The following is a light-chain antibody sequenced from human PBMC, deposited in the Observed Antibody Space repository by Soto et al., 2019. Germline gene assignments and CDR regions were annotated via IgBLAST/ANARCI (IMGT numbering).Light chain of an antibody. CDR3: QHYNNWPPLT. J-gene: IGKJ1*01. CDR1: QSVSSN. CDR2: GAS. V-gene: IGKV3-15*01. Sequence: EIVMTQSPATLSVSPGERATLSCRASQSVSSNLAWYQQKPGQAPRLLIYGASTRATGISARFSGSGSGTEFTLTISSLQSEDFAVYYCQHYNNWPPLTFGQGTKVEIK.